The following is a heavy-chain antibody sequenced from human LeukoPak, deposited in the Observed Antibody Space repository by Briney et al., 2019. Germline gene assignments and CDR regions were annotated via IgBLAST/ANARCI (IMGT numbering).Heavy chain of an antibody. CDR1: GGPFSSYA. Sequence: SVKVSCKSSGGPFSSYAISWVRQAPGQGPEWMGGIIPIFGTTNYARKFQGRVTITANKSTTTVYMELRSLRSEDTAVYFCAGSSGYDLGAFDYWGQGTLVTVSS. CDR2: IIPIFGTT. J-gene: IGHJ4*02. D-gene: IGHD5-12*01. CDR3: AGSSGYDLGAFDY. V-gene: IGHV1-69*06.